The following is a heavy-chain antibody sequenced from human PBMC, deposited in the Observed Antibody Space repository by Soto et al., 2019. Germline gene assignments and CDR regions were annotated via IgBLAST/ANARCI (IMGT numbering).Heavy chain of an antibody. D-gene: IGHD2-2*01. CDR1: GYTFTSYG. V-gene: IGHV1-18*01. CDR3: ASSSSTQEPYYYGMDV. J-gene: IGHJ6*02. Sequence: GASVKVSCKASGYTFTSYGISWVRQAPGQGLEWMGWISAYNGNTNYAQKLQGRVTMTTDTSTSTAYMELRSLRSDDTAVYYCASSSSTQEPYYYGMDVWGQGTTVTVSS. CDR2: ISAYNGNT.